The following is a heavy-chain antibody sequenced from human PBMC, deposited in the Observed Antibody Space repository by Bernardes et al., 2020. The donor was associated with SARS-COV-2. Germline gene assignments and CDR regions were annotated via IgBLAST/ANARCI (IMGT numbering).Heavy chain of an antibody. Sequence: GGSLRLSCAASGFTFSTYAMHWVRQAPGKGLEWVAIISYDGTTKYNADSVKGRFTISRDNSENTLYLQMNSLRVEDTAVYYCAKEWDTVPGNAFDIWGHGTLVTVSS. J-gene: IGHJ3*02. D-gene: IGHD2-8*01. CDR3: AKEWDTVPGNAFDI. CDR2: ISYDGTTK. V-gene: IGHV3-30-3*01. CDR1: GFTFSTYA.